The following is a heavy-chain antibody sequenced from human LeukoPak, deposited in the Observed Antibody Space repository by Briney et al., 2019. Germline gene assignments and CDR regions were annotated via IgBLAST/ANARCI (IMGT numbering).Heavy chain of an antibody. CDR1: GFTFDDYA. Sequence: GGSLRLSCAASGFTFDDYAMRWVRQAPGKGLEWVSGISWNGGSIGYADSVKGRFTISRDNAKNSLYLQMNSLRAEDTALYYCAKDTYSTSLTGFDRWGQGTLVTVSS. V-gene: IGHV3-9*01. D-gene: IGHD6-6*01. CDR2: ISWNGGSI. J-gene: IGHJ4*02. CDR3: AKDTYSTSLTGFDR.